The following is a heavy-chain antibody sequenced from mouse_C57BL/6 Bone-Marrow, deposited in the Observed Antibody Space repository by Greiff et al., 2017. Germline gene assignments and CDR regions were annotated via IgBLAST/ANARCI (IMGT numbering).Heavy chain of an antibody. CDR1: GYSFTSYY. D-gene: IGHD3-2*02. CDR3: ALSGPPALDY. J-gene: IGHJ4*01. Sequence: QVQLQQSGPELVKPGASVKISCKASGYSFTSYYIHWVKQRPGQGLEWIGWIYPGSGNTKYNEKFKGKATLTADTSSSTPYMQLSSLTSEDSAVYYSALSGPPALDYWGQGTSVTVSS. CDR2: IYPGSGNT. V-gene: IGHV1-66*01.